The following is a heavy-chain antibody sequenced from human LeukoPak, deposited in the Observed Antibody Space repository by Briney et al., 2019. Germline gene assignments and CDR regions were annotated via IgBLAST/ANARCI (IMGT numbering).Heavy chain of an antibody. CDR2: IHYSGST. CDR3: ARGRYTYGNAFDY. Sequence: PSETLSLTCTVSGGSISSSSYYWAWIRQPPGKGLEWIGSIHYSGSTYYNPSLQSRVTISIDTSKNQFSLKLRFVTAADTAVYYCARGRYTYGNAFDYWGQGTLVTVSS. CDR1: GGSISSSSYY. D-gene: IGHD5-18*01. V-gene: IGHV4-39*07. J-gene: IGHJ4*02.